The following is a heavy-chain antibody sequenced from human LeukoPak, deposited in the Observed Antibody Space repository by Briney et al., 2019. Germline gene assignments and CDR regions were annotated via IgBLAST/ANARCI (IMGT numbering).Heavy chain of an antibody. V-gene: IGHV3-21*01. CDR3: ARGHYDFWSGYPPPFDY. D-gene: IGHD3-3*01. J-gene: IGHJ4*02. CDR1: GFTFSSYS. CDR2: ISSSSSYI. Sequence: GGSLRLSCAASGFTFSSYSMNWVRQAPGKGLEWVSSISSSSSYIYYADSVKGRFTISRDNAKNSLYLQMNSLRAEDTAVYYCARGHYDFWSGYPPPFDYWGQGTLVTVSS.